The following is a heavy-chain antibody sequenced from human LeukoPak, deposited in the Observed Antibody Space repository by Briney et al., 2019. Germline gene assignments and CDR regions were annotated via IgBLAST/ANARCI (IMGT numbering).Heavy chain of an antibody. J-gene: IGHJ4*02. Sequence: SETLSLTCAVYGGSFSGYFWSWIRQPPDKGLEWIGEINHSGSTNYNPSLKSRVTISVDTSKNQFSLRRSSVTAADTAVYYCARQSVTTTIDYWGQGTLVTVSS. CDR2: INHSGST. CDR1: GGSFSGYF. CDR3: ARQSVTTTIDY. V-gene: IGHV4-34*01. D-gene: IGHD4-17*01.